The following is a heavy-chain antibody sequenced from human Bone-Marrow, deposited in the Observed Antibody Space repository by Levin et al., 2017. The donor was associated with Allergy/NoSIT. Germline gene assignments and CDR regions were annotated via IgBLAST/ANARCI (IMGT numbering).Heavy chain of an antibody. CDR2: ISGSGGST. V-gene: IGHV3-23*01. Sequence: GESLKISCAASGFTFSSYAMSWVRQAPGKGLEWVSAISGSGGSTYYADSVKGRFTISRDNSKNTLYLQMNSLRAEDTAVYYCANSLPTYCSSTSCQEVDYWGQGTLVTVSS. CDR1: GFTFSSYA. D-gene: IGHD2-2*01. CDR3: ANSLPTYCSSTSCQEVDY. J-gene: IGHJ4*02.